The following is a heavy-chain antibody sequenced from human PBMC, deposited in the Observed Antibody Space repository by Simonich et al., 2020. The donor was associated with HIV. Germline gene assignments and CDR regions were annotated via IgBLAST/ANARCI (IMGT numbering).Heavy chain of an antibody. CDR3: ARRGRIAVTGYYFDY. Sequence: QLQLQESGPGLVKPSETLSLTCTVSGGSISSSSYYGGWIRQPPGKGLEWIGCIYYYGSHSSNPSLKSRVTLSVDTSKNQFSRRLTSLTAADTAVYYCARRGRIAVTGYYFDYWGQGTLVTVSS. D-gene: IGHD6-19*01. CDR2: IYYYGSH. J-gene: IGHJ4*02. V-gene: IGHV4-39*01. CDR1: GGSISSSSYY.